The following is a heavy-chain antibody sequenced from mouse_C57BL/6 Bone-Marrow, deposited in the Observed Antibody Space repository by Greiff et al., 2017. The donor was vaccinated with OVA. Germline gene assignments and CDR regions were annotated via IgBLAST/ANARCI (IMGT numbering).Heavy chain of an antibody. J-gene: IGHJ2*01. Sequence: VQLQQPGAELVKPGASVKLSCKASGYTFTSYWMQWVKPRPGQGLEWIGEIDPSDSYTNYNQKFKGKATLTVDTSSRTAYMQLSSLTSEDSAVYYCARNHYGSSYPYFDYWGQGTTLTVSS. CDR3: ARNHYGSSYPYFDY. CDR2: IDPSDSYT. D-gene: IGHD1-1*01. V-gene: IGHV1-50*01. CDR1: GYTFTSYW.